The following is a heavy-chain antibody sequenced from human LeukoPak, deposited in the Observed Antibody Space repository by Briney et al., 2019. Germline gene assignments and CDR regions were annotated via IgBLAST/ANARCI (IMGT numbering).Heavy chain of an antibody. Sequence: PGGSLRLSCVASGFIFSHYGMHWVRQAPGKGLEWVAVIWSDGSNRFYAGSVKGRFTISRDNSQNTVFLQMNSPRAEDTAMYYCARDAQRGFDYSNSLKYWGHGILVTVSS. J-gene: IGHJ4*01. CDR1: GFIFSHYG. V-gene: IGHV3-33*01. CDR3: ARDAQRGFDYSNSLKY. D-gene: IGHD4-11*01. CDR2: IWSDGSNR.